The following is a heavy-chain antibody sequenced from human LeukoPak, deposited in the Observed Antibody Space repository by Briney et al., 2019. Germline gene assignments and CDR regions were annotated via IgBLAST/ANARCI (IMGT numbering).Heavy chain of an antibody. V-gene: IGHV3-23*01. CDR2: ISGSGGSA. CDR1: GFTFSSYA. D-gene: IGHD3-10*01. J-gene: IGHJ6*04. CDR3: AKAGLVRGGSMDV. Sequence: GGSLRLSCAASGFTFSSYAMSWVRQAPGKGLEWVSAISGSGGSAYYADSVKGRFTISRDNSKNTLYLQTNSLRAEDTAVYYCAKAGLVRGGSMDVWGKGTTVTVSS.